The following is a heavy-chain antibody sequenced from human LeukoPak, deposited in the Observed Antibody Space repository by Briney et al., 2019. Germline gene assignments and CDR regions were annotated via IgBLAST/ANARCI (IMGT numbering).Heavy chain of an antibody. Sequence: SVKVSCKASGGTFSSYTISWVRQAPGQGLEWMGRIIPILGIPNYAQKFQGRVTITADESTSTAYMELSSLRSEDTAVYYCASAPDIVVVPAATPHFDYWGQGTLVTVSS. CDR1: GGTFSSYT. J-gene: IGHJ4*02. V-gene: IGHV1-69*02. CDR2: IIPILGIP. D-gene: IGHD2-2*01. CDR3: ASAPDIVVVPAATPHFDY.